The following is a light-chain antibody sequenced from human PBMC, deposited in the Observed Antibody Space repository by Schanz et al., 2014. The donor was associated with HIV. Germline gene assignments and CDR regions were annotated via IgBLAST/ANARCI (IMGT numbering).Light chain of an antibody. CDR2: TAS. Sequence: DFQMTQSPSTLSAFVGDRVTITCRASQYISSWLAWYQQKPGKAPELLIYTASTLESGVPPRFSGSGSGTEFTLTISGLQPDDFATYYCQQSHTYPYTFGQGTRLEIK. CDR3: QQSHTYPYT. V-gene: IGKV1-5*03. CDR1: QYISSW. J-gene: IGKJ2*01.